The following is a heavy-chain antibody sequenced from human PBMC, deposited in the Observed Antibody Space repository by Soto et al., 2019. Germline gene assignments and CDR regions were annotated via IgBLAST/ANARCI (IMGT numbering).Heavy chain of an antibody. J-gene: IGHJ5*02. D-gene: IGHD3-22*01. V-gene: IGHV4-30-4*08. Sequence: SETLSLTCDVSGDTISTGGYTWAWIRQPPGKGLEWIGYSYYRGRTYYITSLKSRLTISVDTSKNQISLKLNSVTAADTAVYYCARSYDSSGYNWFGPWGQGTLVTVPQ. CDR2: SYYRGRT. CDR3: ARSYDSSGYNWFGP. CDR1: GDTISTGGYT.